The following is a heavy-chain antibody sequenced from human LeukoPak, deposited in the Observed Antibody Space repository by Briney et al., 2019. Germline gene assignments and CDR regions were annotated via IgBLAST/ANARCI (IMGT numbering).Heavy chain of an antibody. CDR3: ARANGYFDWLRYYYYYMDV. V-gene: IGHV1-69*06. CDR1: GYTFTHYG. Sequence: SVKVSCKTSGYTFTHYGISWVRQAPGQGLEWMGGIIPIFGTANYAQKFQGRVTITADKSTSTAYMELSSLRSEDTAVYYCARANGYFDWLRYYYYYMDVWGKGTTVTVSS. J-gene: IGHJ6*03. CDR2: IIPIFGTA. D-gene: IGHD3-9*01.